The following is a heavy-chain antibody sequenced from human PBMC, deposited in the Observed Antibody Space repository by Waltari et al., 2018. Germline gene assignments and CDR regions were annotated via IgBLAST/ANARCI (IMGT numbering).Heavy chain of an antibody. CDR2: IDPGDSDT. Sequence: EVQLVQSGVEVRKPGQSLKISCKGSGYSFTTYWIGWVRQMPGKGLEWMGIIDPGDSDTRDSPSVQGQVTISADNSSSTAYRQWSSLKAADTAMYFCARAPTGTSSPYYFDYWGQGTLVTVSS. CDR1: GYSFTTYW. J-gene: IGHJ4*02. D-gene: IGHD1-1*01. V-gene: IGHV5-51*01. CDR3: ARAPTGTSSPYYFDY.